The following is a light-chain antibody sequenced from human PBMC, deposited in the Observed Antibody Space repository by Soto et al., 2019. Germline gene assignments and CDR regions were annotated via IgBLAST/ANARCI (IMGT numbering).Light chain of an antibody. CDR3: QQYKHWPSIP. V-gene: IGKV3-15*01. CDR1: QSVGSY. CDR2: GAS. Sequence: EIVMTQSPATLSVSPGERATLSCRASQSVGSYLAGYQQKPGQAPRILIYGASTRATDIPARLSSSGSGTEFTLTISSLQSEDFAVYSCQQYKHWPSIPSGQGTRL. J-gene: IGKJ5*01.